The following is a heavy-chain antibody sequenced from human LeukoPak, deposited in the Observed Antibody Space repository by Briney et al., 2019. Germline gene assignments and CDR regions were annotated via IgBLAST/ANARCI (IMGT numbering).Heavy chain of an antibody. D-gene: IGHD5-24*01. CDR1: GFTFSTYS. Sequence: GGSLRLSCAASGFTFSTYSMNWVRQAPGKGLEWVSYIDTGTSTIYYADSVKGRFTISKDNAKNSLYLQMNSLRDDDTAVYYCARWMSGSNWGFDHWGQGTLVTVSS. CDR3: ARWMSGSNWGFDH. CDR2: IDTGTSTI. J-gene: IGHJ4*02. V-gene: IGHV3-48*02.